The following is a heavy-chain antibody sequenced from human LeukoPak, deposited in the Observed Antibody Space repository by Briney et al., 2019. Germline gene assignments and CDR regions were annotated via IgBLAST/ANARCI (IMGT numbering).Heavy chain of an antibody. Sequence: SGGSLRLSCAASGFTFSSYGMHWVRQAPGKGLEWVAVIWYDGSNKYYADSVKGRFTISRDNSKNTLYLQMNSLRAEDTAVYYCAKVIVGASYDAFDIWGQGTMVTVSS. CDR3: AKVIVGASYDAFDI. CDR2: IWYDGSNK. V-gene: IGHV3-33*06. J-gene: IGHJ3*02. CDR1: GFTFSSYG. D-gene: IGHD1-26*01.